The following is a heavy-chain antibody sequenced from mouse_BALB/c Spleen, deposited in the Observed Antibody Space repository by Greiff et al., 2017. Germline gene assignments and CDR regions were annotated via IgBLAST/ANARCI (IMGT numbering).Heavy chain of an antibody. CDR3: AGAMDY. CDR2: INPSNGRT. J-gene: IGHJ4*01. V-gene: IGHV1S81*02. CDR1: GYTFTSYW. Sequence: QVQLQQPGAELVKPGASVKLSCKASGYTFTSYWMHWVKQRPGQGLEWIGEINPSNGRTNCNEKFKSKATLTVDKSSSTAYMQLSSLTSEDSAVYYCAGAMDYWGQGTSVTVSS.